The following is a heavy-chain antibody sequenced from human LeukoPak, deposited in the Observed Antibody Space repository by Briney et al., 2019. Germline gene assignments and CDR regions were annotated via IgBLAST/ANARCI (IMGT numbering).Heavy chain of an antibody. Sequence: GGSLRLSCAASGFTFGSYGMHWVRQAPGKGLEWVAFIRYDGSNKYYADSVKGRFTISRDNSKNTLYLQMNSLRAGDTAVYYCAKDNYDILTGYWYYFDYWGQGTLVTVSS. J-gene: IGHJ4*02. V-gene: IGHV3-30*02. CDR1: GFTFGSYG. CDR2: IRYDGSNK. CDR3: AKDNYDILTGYWYYFDY. D-gene: IGHD3-9*01.